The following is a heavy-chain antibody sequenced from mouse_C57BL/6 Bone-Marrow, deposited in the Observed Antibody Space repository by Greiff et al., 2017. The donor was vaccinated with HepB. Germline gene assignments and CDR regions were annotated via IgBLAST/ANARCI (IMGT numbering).Heavy chain of an antibody. J-gene: IGHJ3*01. CDR2: INPNNGGT. CDR3: AREGGGNPFAY. CDR1: GYTFTDYN. D-gene: IGHD1-1*02. V-gene: IGHV1-18*01. Sequence: EVQRVESGPELVKPGASVKIPCKASGYTFTDYNMDWVKQSHGKSLEWIGDINPNNGGTIYNQKFKGKATLTVDKSSSTAYMELRSLTSEDTAVYYCAREGGGNPFAYWGQGTLVTVSA.